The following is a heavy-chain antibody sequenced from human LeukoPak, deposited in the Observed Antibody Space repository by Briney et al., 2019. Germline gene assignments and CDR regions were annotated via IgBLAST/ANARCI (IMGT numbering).Heavy chain of an antibody. J-gene: IGHJ4*02. CDR1: GFTFRSYE. CDR3: ARSARLMKGVVEVTALDD. CDR2: LSSSGSAF. V-gene: IGHV3-48*03. Sequence: PGGSLTLSCAASGFTFRSYEMNWVRQAPGKGLEWLAYLSSSGSAFSYADSVKGRFTIARDNAKNSVYLEMNSLRADDTAVYYCARSARLMKGVVEVTALDDWGQGTLVTVSS. D-gene: IGHD3-3*01.